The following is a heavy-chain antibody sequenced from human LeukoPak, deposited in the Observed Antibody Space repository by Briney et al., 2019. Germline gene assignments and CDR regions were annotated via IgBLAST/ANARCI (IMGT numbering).Heavy chain of an antibody. CDR3: ARESGGTIDY. V-gene: IGHV3-33*08. CDR2: IWYDGSKK. CDR1: GFTFSSYA. D-gene: IGHD6-19*01. J-gene: IGHJ4*02. Sequence: GGSLRLSCAASGFTFSSYAMSWVRQAPGKGLEWVAVIWYDGSKKYYADSVKGRFTISRDNSKNTLYLQMNSLRAEDTAVYYCARESGGTIDYWGQGTLVTVSS.